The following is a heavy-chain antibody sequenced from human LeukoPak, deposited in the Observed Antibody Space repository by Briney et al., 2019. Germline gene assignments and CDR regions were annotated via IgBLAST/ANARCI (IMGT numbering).Heavy chain of an antibody. Sequence: PSETLSLTCAVYGGSFSGYYWSWIRQPPGKGLEWIGEINHSGSTNYNPSLQSRVTISGDTSKNQFSLKLSSVTAADTAVFYCAKVVGTVVTNWGQGTLVTVSS. CDR1: GGSFSGYY. J-gene: IGHJ4*02. CDR2: INHSGST. D-gene: IGHD4-23*01. V-gene: IGHV4-34*09. CDR3: AKVVGTVVTN.